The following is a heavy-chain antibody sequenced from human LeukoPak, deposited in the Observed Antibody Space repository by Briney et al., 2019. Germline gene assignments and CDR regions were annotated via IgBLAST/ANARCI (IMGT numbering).Heavy chain of an antibody. CDR1: GYTFTGYY. CDR2: INPNSGGT. D-gene: IGHD5-18*01. CDR3: AGGYSYGDYYYYYMDV. J-gene: IGHJ6*03. Sequence: GASVKVSCKASGYTFTGYYMHWVRQAPGQGLKWMGWINPNSGGTNYAQKFQGRVTMTRDTSISTAYMELSRLRSDDTAVYYCAGGYSYGDYYYYYMDVWGKGTTVTVSS. V-gene: IGHV1-2*02.